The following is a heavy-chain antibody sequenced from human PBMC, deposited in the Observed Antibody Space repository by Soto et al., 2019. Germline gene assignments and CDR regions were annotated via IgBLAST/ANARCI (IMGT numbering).Heavy chain of an antibody. J-gene: IGHJ5*02. CDR3: ARPSRGSAAGRWRIWFDP. V-gene: IGHV1-8*01. Sequence: ASVKVSCKASGYTFTSYDINWVRQATGQGLEWMGWMNPNSGNTGYAQKFQGRVTMTRNTSISTAYMELSSLRSEDTAVYYCARPSRGSAAGRWRIWFDPWGQGTLVTVSS. CDR1: GYTFTSYD. CDR2: MNPNSGNT. D-gene: IGHD6-13*01.